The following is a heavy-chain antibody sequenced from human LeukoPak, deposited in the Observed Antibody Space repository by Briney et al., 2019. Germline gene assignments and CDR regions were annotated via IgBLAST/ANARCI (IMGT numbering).Heavy chain of an antibody. Sequence: GGSLRLSCAASGFTFDDDAMHWVRQAPGKGREWGSGISWNSGSKVYADSVKGRFTIYRDNAKNCLYVQMNSLRAEDMALYYCARLVVVPAALGGAFDTWGQGTMVTVSP. J-gene: IGHJ3*02. V-gene: IGHV3-9*03. CDR2: ISWNSGSK. CDR3: ARLVVVPAALGGAFDT. D-gene: IGHD2-2*01. CDR1: GFTFDDDA.